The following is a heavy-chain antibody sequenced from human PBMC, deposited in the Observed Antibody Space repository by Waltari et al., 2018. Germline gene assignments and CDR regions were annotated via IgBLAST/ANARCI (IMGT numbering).Heavy chain of an antibody. J-gene: IGHJ4*02. Sequence: QVQLQQWGAGLLKPSETLSLTCAVYGGSFSGYYWSWIRQPPGTGLEWIGEGNHSGSTNYNPSLKSRVTISVDTSKNQFSLKLSSVTAADTAVYYCARGGTKDYWTYYYGSGSYYNKGYYFDYWGQGTLVTVSS. CDR1: GGSFSGYY. D-gene: IGHD3-10*01. V-gene: IGHV4-34*01. CDR2: GNHSGST. CDR3: ARGGTKDYWTYYYGSGSYYNKGYYFDY.